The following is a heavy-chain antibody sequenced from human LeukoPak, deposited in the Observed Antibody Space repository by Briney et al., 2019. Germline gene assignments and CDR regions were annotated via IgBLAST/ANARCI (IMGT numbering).Heavy chain of an antibody. D-gene: IGHD3-22*01. CDR3: ARGSHSGYRYHY. CDR2: INPDSGGT. J-gene: IGHJ4*02. CDR1: GYTFTDYY. V-gene: IGHV1-2*02. Sequence: ASLKVSCKASGYTFTDYYMHWVRQTPGQGLEWMGWINPDSGGTNYAQKFQGRVTMTRDTSITTAYMELSRLRSDDTAVYYCARGSHSGYRYHYWGQGTLVTVSS.